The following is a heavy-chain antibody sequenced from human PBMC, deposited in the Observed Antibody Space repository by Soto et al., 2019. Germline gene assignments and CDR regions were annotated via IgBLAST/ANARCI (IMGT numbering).Heavy chain of an antibody. CDR1: GGSITSSSYS. CDR2: IYYSGRA. CDR3: ARSKSDKTYDSSGYVDY. V-gene: IGHV4-39*01. D-gene: IGHD3-22*01. J-gene: IGHJ4*01. Sequence: SDTLSLTCTVPGGSITSSSYSWGWIRKPPGKGLEWIGSIYYSGRAYYSPSLKSRVTISVDTSKNQFSLKLSSVTAAETAVYYCARSKSDKTYDSSGYVDYWGHGTLVTVS.